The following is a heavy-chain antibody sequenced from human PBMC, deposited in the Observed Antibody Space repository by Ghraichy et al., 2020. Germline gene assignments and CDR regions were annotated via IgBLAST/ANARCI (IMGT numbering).Heavy chain of an antibody. CDR1: GFNFGGSD. V-gene: IGHV3-73*01. Sequence: LTCEASGFNFGGSDMYWIRQASGKGLEWIGRIRSKAKNYATTYAASVKGRFTISRDDSKNTASLQMNSLNTEDTAVYFCTRPQVPDAPEAYYYYGLDVWGQGTTVTVSS. D-gene: IGHD2-8*01. CDR2: IRSKAKNYAT. J-gene: IGHJ6*02. CDR3: TRPQVPDAPEAYYYYGLDV.